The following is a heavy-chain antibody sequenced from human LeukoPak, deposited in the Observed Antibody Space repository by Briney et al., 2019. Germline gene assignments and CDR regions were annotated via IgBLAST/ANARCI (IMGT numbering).Heavy chain of an antibody. D-gene: IGHD1-26*01. CDR1: GYSFTNYW. CDR2: VYPGDSDT. V-gene: IGHV5-51*01. CDR3: ARRYSGSHQRDFYFDF. Sequence: GESLKISCKGSGYSFTNYWIGWVRQMPGKGLEWMGIVYPGDSDTKYSPSFQGQVTMSADRSISAAYQQWSSLKASDTAIYYCARRYSGSHQRDFYFDFWSQGTLVTVSS. J-gene: IGHJ4*02.